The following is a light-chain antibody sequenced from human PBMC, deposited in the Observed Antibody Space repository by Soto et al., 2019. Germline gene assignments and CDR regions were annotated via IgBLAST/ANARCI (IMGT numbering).Light chain of an antibody. CDR3: QAYDYSLTASV. CDR2: GNR. V-gene: IGLV1-40*01. Sequence: QPVLTQPPSVSGAPGQRVTLSCTGNTSNLGAGYDVHWYQQLPGAAPKLVIFGNRNRPSGVPERFSGSKSGTPASLAITGLQAEDEADYYCQAYDYSLTASVFGGGTKLTVL. J-gene: IGLJ3*02. CDR1: TSNLGAGYD.